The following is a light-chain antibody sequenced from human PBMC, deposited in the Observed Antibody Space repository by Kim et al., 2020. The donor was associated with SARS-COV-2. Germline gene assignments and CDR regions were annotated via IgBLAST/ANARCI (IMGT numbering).Light chain of an antibody. CDR3: QQYYSTPNT. Sequence: DIVMTQSPNSLAVSLGERATINCKSSQRVLDSSHKKNCLAWYQQKRGQPPKLLIYLASSRESGVPDRFSGSGSGTDFTLTISSLQAEDVEVYYCQQYYSTPNTFGQGTKLEIK. CDR2: LAS. CDR1: QRVLDSSHKKNC. V-gene: IGKV4-1*01. J-gene: IGKJ2*01.